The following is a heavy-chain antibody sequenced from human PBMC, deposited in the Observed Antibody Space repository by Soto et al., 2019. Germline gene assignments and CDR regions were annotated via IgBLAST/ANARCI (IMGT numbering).Heavy chain of an antibody. CDR3: AKGVPGIAVAGTGYFQH. Sequence: PGGSLSLSCAASGFTFSGYAMGWVRQAPGKRLEWVSTISGSGGSTYYADSVKGRFTISRDNSKNTLYLQMNSLRAEDTAVYYCAKGVPGIAVAGTGYFQHWGQGTLVTVSS. D-gene: IGHD6-19*01. CDR1: GFTFSGYA. CDR2: ISGSGGST. J-gene: IGHJ1*01. V-gene: IGHV3-23*01.